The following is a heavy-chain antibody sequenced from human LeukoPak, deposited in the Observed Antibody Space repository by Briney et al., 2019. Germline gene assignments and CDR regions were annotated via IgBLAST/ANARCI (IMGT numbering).Heavy chain of an antibody. D-gene: IGHD5-12*01. J-gene: IGHJ4*02. CDR2: IYPGDSET. Sequence: GESLKISCKGSGYSFTSYWIGWVRQMPGKGLEWMGIIYPGDSETRYSPSFQGQVTISADKSISTAYLQWTSLKASDTATYYCARPRGYNAYDSFDYWGQGTLVTVSS. CDR1: GYSFTSYW. CDR3: ARPRGYNAYDSFDY. V-gene: IGHV5-51*01.